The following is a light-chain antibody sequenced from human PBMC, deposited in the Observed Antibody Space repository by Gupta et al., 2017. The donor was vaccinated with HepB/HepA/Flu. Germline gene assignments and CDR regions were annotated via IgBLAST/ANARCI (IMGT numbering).Light chain of an antibody. CDR3: QQFISYPIT. CDR2: SAS. J-gene: IGKJ5*01. CDR1: QDINSY. Sequence: DIQLTQSPSFLSASVGDRVTITCRASQDINSYLIWYQQKPGIAPNLLIYSASTLQGGVPATFSGSGSGTEFTLTISSLHPEDFATYYCQQFISYPITFGQGTRLDIK. V-gene: IGKV1-9*01.